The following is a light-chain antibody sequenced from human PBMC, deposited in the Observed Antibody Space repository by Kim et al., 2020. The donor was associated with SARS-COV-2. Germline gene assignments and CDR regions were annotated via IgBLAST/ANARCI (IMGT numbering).Light chain of an antibody. CDR1: NDDVGAYDY. CDR3: CSYAGTYSYV. V-gene: IGLV2-11*01. CDR2: DVS. Sequence: GQSFTISCTGTNDDVGAYDYVSWYQHHPGQAPKLIIFDVSKRPSGVPDRFSASKSGNTASLTISGLQGDDEADYYCCSYAGTYSYVFGVGTKVTVL. J-gene: IGLJ1*01.